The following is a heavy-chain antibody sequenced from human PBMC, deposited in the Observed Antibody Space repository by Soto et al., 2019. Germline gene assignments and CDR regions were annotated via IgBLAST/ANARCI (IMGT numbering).Heavy chain of an antibody. CDR2: ISAYNGNT. CDR1: GYTFTSYG. V-gene: IGHV1-18*01. Sequence: QVQLVQSGAEVKKPGASVKVSCKASGYTFTSYGISWVRQAPGQGLEWMGWISAYNGNTNYAQKLQGRVTMTTDTSRSRAYMGRGRLRSGDRAVYHCGRDAPAVDYWGQGTLVTVSS. J-gene: IGHJ4*02. CDR3: GRDAPAVDY.